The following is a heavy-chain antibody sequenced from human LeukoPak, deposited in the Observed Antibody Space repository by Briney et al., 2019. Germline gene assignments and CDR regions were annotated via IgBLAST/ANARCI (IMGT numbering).Heavy chain of an antibody. V-gene: IGHV4-61*01. CDR2: ISYSGST. D-gene: IGHD5-18*01. CDR3: ARGHTAGGFDY. Sequence: SETLSLTCTVSGYSISSGYYWGWIRQPPGKGLEWIGYISYSGSTNYNPSLKSRVTISVDTSKNQFSLKLSSVTAADTAVYYCARGHTAGGFDYWGQGTLVTVSS. CDR1: GYSISSGYY. J-gene: IGHJ4*02.